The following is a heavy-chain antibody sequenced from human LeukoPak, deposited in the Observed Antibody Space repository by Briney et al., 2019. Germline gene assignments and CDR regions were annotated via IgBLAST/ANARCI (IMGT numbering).Heavy chain of an antibody. V-gene: IGHV4-34*01. J-gene: IGHJ5*02. D-gene: IGHD3-10*01. CDR2: INHSGST. CDR1: GGSFTDYY. Sequence: SETLSLTCAFYGGSFTDYYWGWIRQPPGKGLEWIGEINHSGSTSYNPSLKTRVTISVDTSKNQFSLSLSSVTAADTAVYYCAREYYYGSGFDPWGQGTLVTVSS. CDR3: AREYYYGSGFDP.